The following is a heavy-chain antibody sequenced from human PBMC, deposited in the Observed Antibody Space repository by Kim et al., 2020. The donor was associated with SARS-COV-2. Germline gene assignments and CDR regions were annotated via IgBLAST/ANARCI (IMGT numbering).Heavy chain of an antibody. J-gene: IGHJ4*02. V-gene: IGHV3-48*04. Sequence: YHAASGKGGFSISKDNAKNSLYLEMNSLRAEDTAVYYGARLKSCIQRWFDYWGQGTRVTVSS. D-gene: IGHD5-18*01. CDR3: ARLKSCIQRWFDY.